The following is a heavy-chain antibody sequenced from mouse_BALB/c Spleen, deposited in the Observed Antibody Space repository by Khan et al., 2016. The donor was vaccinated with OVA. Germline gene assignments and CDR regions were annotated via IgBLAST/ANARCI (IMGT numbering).Heavy chain of an antibody. CDR3: APVGNYYVAFAY. CDR1: GYTFTSYV. CDR2: IYPFNDDT. Sequence: EVQLQQSGPELVKPGASVKMSCKASGYTFTSYVMHWVKQKPGLGLEWIGYIYPFNDDTKYNEKFKGKATLTSDKSSSTAYMELSSLTSEDSAVLYCAPVGNYYVAFAYWGQGTLVTVSA. J-gene: IGHJ3*01. V-gene: IGHV1S136*01. D-gene: IGHD1-1*01.